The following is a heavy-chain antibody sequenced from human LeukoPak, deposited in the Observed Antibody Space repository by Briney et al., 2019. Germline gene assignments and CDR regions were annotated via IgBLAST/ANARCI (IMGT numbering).Heavy chain of an antibody. CDR1: GFTVSSNY. V-gene: IGHV3-53*01. CDR2: IYSGDST. CDR3: ARESPGSYFAY. Sequence: GGSLRLSCAASGFTVSSNYMSWVRQAPGKGLEWVSVIYSGDSTYYADSVKGRFTISRDNSKNTLYLQMNSLRAEDTAVYYCARESPGSYFAYWGQGTLVTVSS. J-gene: IGHJ4*02. D-gene: IGHD3-10*01.